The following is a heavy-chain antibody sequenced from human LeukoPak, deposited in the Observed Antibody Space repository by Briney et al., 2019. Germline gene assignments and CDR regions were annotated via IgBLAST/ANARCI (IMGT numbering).Heavy chain of an antibody. CDR2: ISSSSGYI. CDR1: GYTFSSYS. V-gene: IGHV3-21*01. D-gene: IGHD2-2*01. J-gene: IGHJ6*02. CDR3: ARGDIVVVPAANYYYGMDV. Sequence: GGSLRLSCAASGYTFSSYSMNWVRQAPGKGVEWVSSISSSSGYIYYADSVKGRFTISRDNAKNSLYLQMNSLRAEDTAVYYCARGDIVVVPAANYYYGMDVWGQGTTVTVSS.